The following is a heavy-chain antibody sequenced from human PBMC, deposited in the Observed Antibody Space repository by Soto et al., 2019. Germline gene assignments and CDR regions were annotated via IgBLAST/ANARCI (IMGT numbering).Heavy chain of an antibody. CDR3: AKFRSGSYYFDY. J-gene: IGHJ4*02. D-gene: IGHD3-10*01. CDR1: GVTFSSYA. V-gene: IGHV3-23*01. CDR2: ISGSGGST. Sequence: GGSLRLSCAASGVTFSSYAMSWVRQAPGKGLEWVSAISGSGGSTYYADSVKGRFTISRDNSKNTLYLQMNSLRAEDTAVYYCAKFRSGSYYFDYWGQGTLVTVSS.